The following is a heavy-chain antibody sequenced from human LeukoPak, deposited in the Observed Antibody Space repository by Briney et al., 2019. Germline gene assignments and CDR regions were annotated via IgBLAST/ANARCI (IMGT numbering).Heavy chain of an antibody. D-gene: IGHD3-16*01. Sequence: GGSLGLSCAASGFTFSSYAMHWVRQAPGKGLEWVAVISYDGSNKYYADSVKGRFIIPRDNAKNSLYLQMNTLRADDTAVYYCARDGFGTGSNWGQGTLVTVSS. CDR1: GFTFSSYA. CDR3: ARDGFGTGSN. J-gene: IGHJ4*02. CDR2: ISYDGSNK. V-gene: IGHV3-30-3*01.